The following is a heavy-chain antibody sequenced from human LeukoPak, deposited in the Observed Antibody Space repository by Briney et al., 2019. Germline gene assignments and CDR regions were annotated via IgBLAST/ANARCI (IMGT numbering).Heavy chain of an antibody. D-gene: IGHD6-25*01. J-gene: IGHJ4*02. V-gene: IGHV3-48*03. Sequence: PGGSLRLSCAASGFTFSSYEMNWVRQAPGKGLEWVSYISNSGSTINYADSVKGRFTISRDNAKNSLYLQMNSLRAEDTAVYYCARDLPAGYWGQGTLVTVSS. CDR2: ISNSGSTI. CDR3: ARDLPAGY. CDR1: GFTFSSYE.